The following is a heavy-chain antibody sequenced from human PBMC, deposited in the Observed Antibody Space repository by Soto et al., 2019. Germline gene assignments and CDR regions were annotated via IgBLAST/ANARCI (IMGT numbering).Heavy chain of an antibody. J-gene: IGHJ3*02. V-gene: IGHV3-48*01. Sequence: GSLRLSCAASGFTFSSYSMNWVRQAPGKGLEWVSYISSSSSTIYYADSVKGRFTISRDNAKNSLYLQMNSLRAEDTAVYYCARDRGKRITIFGVVKSNAFDIWGQGTMVTVSS. CDR3: ARDRGKRITIFGVVKSNAFDI. CDR2: ISSSSSTI. CDR1: GFTFSSYS. D-gene: IGHD3-3*01.